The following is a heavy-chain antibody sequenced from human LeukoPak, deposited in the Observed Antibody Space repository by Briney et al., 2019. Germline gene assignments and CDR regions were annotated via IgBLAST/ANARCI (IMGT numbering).Heavy chain of an antibody. Sequence: GGSLRLSCAASGFTFSSYSMNWARQAPGKGLEWVSSISSSSRYIYYADSLKGRFTISRDNAKNLLYLQMNSLRAEDTAVYYCARETFCTNTTCPIGDHFDYWGQGTLVTVSS. CDR2: ISSSSRYI. CDR1: GFTFSSYS. J-gene: IGHJ4*02. D-gene: IGHD2-2*01. CDR3: ARETFCTNTTCPIGDHFDY. V-gene: IGHV3-21*01.